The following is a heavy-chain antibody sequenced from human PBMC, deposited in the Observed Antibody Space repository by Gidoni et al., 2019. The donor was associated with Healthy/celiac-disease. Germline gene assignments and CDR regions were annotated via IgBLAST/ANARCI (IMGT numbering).Heavy chain of an antibody. J-gene: IGHJ6*03. V-gene: IGHV3-64D*06. CDR2: ISSNGGST. Sequence: EVQLVESGGGLVQPGGSLGLSCSASGFSFSSYASHWGRQAPGKGLEYVSAISSNGGSTYYADSVKGRFTISRDNSKNTLYLQMSSLRAEDTAVYYCVKDQGVYYYYMDVWGKGTTVTVSS. CDR1: GFSFSSYA. CDR3: VKDQGVYYYYMDV.